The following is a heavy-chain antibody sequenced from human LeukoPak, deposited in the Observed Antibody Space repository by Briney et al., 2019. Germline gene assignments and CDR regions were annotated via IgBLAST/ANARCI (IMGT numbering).Heavy chain of an antibody. D-gene: IGHD3-16*01. J-gene: IGHJ6*04. V-gene: IGHV4-31*01. CDR3: ARSPGGYAHLDV. CDR1: GGSISSGGYY. Sequence: SETLSLTCTVSGGSISSGGYYWSCIRQPPGRGLEWIGYIYYSGNTYYNPSLKSLITISVDTSKNQFSLKLSSVTAADTAVYYCARSPGGYAHLDVWGKGTTVTVSS. CDR2: IYYSGNT.